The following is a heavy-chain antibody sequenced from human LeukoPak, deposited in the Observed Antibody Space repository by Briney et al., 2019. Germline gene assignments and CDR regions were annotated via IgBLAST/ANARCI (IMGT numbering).Heavy chain of an antibody. CDR3: ARGTNKGAFDI. Sequence: PSETLSLICAVYGGSFSGYYWTWIRQPPGKGLEWIGEINHSGSTNYNPSLKSRRTISVDTSKSQFSLRLSSVTAADTAVYFCARGTNKGAFDIWGPGTVVTVSS. CDR2: INHSGST. V-gene: IGHV4-34*01. D-gene: IGHD1-14*01. J-gene: IGHJ3*02. CDR1: GGSFSGYY.